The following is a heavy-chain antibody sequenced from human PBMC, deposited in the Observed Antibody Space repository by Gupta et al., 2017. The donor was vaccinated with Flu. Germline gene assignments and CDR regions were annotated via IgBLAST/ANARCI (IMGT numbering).Heavy chain of an antibody. V-gene: IGHV3-23*01. CDR1: GFTFSRYS. Sequence: EVQLLESGGGLVQPGESLRFPCPASGFTFSRYSMGWVRQSPGKGLEWVSVISASGGGTYYADSVKGRFTISRDNSKNTLYLQMNSLRAEDTAVYYCAKKYCTSTSCYFDYWGQGTLVTVSS. CDR2: ISASGGGT. CDR3: AKKYCTSTSCYFDY. J-gene: IGHJ4*02. D-gene: IGHD2-2*01.